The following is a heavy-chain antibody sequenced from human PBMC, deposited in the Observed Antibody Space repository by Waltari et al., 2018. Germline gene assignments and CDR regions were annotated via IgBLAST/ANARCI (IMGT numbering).Heavy chain of an antibody. CDR3: VREEYSSGWYGY. Sequence: EVQLVESGGGLVQPGGSLRLSCAASGFGFSNYWMHWVRQPPGKGLVWFARIAIYGDTIMYADSVQGRFTITRDNAKHTLSLQLNSLRDEDTALYYCVREEYSSGWYGYWGQGTLVTVSS. CDR1: GFGFSNYW. CDR2: IAIYGDTI. D-gene: IGHD6-19*01. J-gene: IGHJ4*02. V-gene: IGHV3-74*03.